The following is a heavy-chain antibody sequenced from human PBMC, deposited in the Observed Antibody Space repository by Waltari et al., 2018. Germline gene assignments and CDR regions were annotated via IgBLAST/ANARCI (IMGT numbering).Heavy chain of an antibody. CDR1: GYPFTSYA. CDR2: INAGNGNT. D-gene: IGHD5-18*01. J-gene: IGHJ5*02. Sequence: QVQLVQSGAEVKKPGASVKVSCKASGYPFTSYAMHWVLQAPGQRLEWMGWINAGNGNTKYSQKFQGRVTITRDTSASTAYMELSSLRSEDTAVYYCAREGQRGYSYDWFDPWGQGTLVTVSS. CDR3: AREGQRGYSYDWFDP. V-gene: IGHV1-3*01.